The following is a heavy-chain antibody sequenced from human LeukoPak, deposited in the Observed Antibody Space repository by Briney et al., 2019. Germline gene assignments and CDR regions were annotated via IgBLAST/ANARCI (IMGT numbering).Heavy chain of an antibody. CDR2: ISGGGGST. V-gene: IGHV3-23*01. CDR3: AKGGKWDVTPFDY. D-gene: IGHD1-26*01. Sequence: PGGSLRLSCAASGFTFSGDAMSWVRQGPGKGLEWVSAISGGGGSTYYADSVKGRFTISRDNSKNTLYLQVNSLRAEDTAVYYCAKGGKWDVTPFDYWGQGTLVTVSS. CDR1: GFTFSGDA. J-gene: IGHJ4*02.